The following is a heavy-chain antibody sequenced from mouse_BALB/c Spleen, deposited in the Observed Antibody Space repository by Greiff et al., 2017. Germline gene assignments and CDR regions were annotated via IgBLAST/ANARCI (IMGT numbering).Heavy chain of an antibody. Sequence: EVQLVESGPELVKPGASVKISCKTSGYTFTEYTMHWVKQSHGKSLEWIGGINPNNGGTSYNQKFKGKATLTVDKSSSTAYMELRSLTSEDSAVYYCARSNYGSSYVFAYWGQGTLVTVSA. V-gene: IGHV1-18*01. CDR3: ARSNYGSSYVFAY. J-gene: IGHJ3*01. CDR1: GYTFTEYT. D-gene: IGHD1-1*01. CDR2: INPNNGGT.